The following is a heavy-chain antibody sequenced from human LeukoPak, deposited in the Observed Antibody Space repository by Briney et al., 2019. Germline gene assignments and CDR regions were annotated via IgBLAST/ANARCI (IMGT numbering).Heavy chain of an antibody. V-gene: IGHV3-7*01. J-gene: IGHJ4*02. CDR1: GFTFSSYW. Sequence: GGSLRLSCAASGFTFSSYWMSWVRQAPGKGLEWVANIKQGGSEKYYVDSVKGRFTISRDNAKNSLYLQMNSLRAEDTAVYYCARDSSSWCFDYWGQGTLVTVSS. CDR3: ARDSSSWCFDY. CDR2: IKQGGSEK. D-gene: IGHD6-13*01.